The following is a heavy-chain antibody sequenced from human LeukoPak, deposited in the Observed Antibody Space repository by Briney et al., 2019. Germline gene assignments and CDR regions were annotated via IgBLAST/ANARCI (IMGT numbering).Heavy chain of an antibody. V-gene: IGHV4-34*01. J-gene: IGHJ4*02. CDR3: ARLLGSWYEEGLDY. D-gene: IGHD6-13*01. Sequence: SSETLSLTCAVYGGSFSGYYWSWIRQPPGKGLEWIGEINHSGSTNYNPSLKSRVTISVDTSKNQFSLKLSSVTAADTAVYYCARLLGSWYEEGLDYWGQGTLVTVSS. CDR2: INHSGST. CDR1: GGSFSGYY.